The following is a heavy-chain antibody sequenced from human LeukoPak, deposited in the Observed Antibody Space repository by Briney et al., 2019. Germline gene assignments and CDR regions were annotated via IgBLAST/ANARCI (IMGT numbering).Heavy chain of an antibody. J-gene: IGHJ6*03. D-gene: IGHD3-3*01. CDR2: ITSRSSFT. Sequence: GGSLRLSCVASGFTFSDYSMNWVRQTPGKGLEWISYITSRSSFTYFADSVKGRLTISRDNAKNSLYLQMNSLRAEDTAVYYCARANRLESLFYFYYYLDVWGKGTTVTVSS. V-gene: IGHV3-48*01. CDR3: ARANRLESLFYFYYYLDV. CDR1: GFTFSDYS.